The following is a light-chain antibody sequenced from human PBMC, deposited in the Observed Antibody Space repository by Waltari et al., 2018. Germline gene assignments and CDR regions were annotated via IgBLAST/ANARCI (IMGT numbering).Light chain of an antibody. J-gene: IGLJ3*02. CDR1: SSDVGGYDY. V-gene: IGLV2-11*01. Sequence: QSALTQPRSVAGSPGQSVTISCTGTSSDVGGYDYVSWYQHHPGKAPKLMIYVVSKRPSGVSNRFSGSKSGNAASLTISGLQAEDEADYYCCSYAGSYTVVFGGGTKLTVL. CDR3: CSYAGSYTVV. CDR2: VVS.